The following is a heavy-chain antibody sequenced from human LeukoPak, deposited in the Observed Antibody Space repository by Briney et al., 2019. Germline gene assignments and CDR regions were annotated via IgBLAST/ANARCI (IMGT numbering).Heavy chain of an antibody. CDR3: ARSFGDFGSGSFGY. V-gene: IGHV4-59*01. J-gene: IGHJ4*02. CDR2: ILYSGST. D-gene: IGHD3-10*01. Sequence: SETLSLTCTVSGGSISRYHWSWIRQPPGKGLEWIGYILYSGSTNYNPSLKSRVTISVDTPKNQFSLKLSSVTAADTAVYYCARSFGDFGSGSFGYWGQGTLVTVSS. CDR1: GGSISRYH.